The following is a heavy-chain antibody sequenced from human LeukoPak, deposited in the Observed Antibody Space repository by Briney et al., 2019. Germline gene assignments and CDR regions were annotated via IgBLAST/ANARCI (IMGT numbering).Heavy chain of an antibody. CDR2: VSYTGTT. CDR3: AGSGIYWYYFDF. D-gene: IGHD2-8*02. V-gene: IGHV4-39*01. CDR1: GGSIDSHGFF. J-gene: IGHJ4*02. Sequence: SETLSLTCTISGGSIDSHGFFWGWIRQSPGKALEWIGSVSYTGTTYVHPSLKSRVSLSVDTSKKQMSLNVTFVTASDTSMYYCAGSGIYWYYFDFWGQGALVTVSS.